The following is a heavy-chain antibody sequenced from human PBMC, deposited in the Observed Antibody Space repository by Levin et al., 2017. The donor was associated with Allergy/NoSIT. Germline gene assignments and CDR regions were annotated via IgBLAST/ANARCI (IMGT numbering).Heavy chain of an antibody. CDR2: ISGSGGST. V-gene: IGHV3-23*01. Sequence: PGGSLRLSCAASGFTFSSYAMSWVRQAPGKGLEWVSAISGSGGSTYYADSVKGRFTISRDNSKNTLYLQMNSLRAEDTAVYYCAKDETMVQGVIHVWGRPHTYDAFDIWGQGTMVTVSS. J-gene: IGHJ3*02. D-gene: IGHD3-10*01. CDR1: GFTFSSYA. CDR3: AKDETMVQGVIHVWGRPHTYDAFDI.